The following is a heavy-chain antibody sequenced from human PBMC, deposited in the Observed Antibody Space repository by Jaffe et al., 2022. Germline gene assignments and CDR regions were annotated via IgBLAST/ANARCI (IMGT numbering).Heavy chain of an antibody. V-gene: IGHV4-34*01. CDR1: GGSFSDYY. J-gene: IGHJ3*02. CDR2: INHSGST. CDR3: ARVAEGELSLYPDVFDI. Sequence: QVQLQQWGAGLLKPSETLSLTCAVYGGSFSDYYWSWIRQAPGKGLEWIGEINHSGSTTYNSSFKSRVTLSVETSKNQFSLKLSSVTAADTAVYYCARVAEGELSLYPDVFDIWGQGTVVTVSS. D-gene: IGHD3-16*02.